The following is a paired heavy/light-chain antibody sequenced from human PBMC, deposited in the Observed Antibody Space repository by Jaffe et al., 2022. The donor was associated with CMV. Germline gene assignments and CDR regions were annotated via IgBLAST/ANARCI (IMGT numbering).Light chain of an antibody. J-gene: IGLJ3*02. CDR3: AAWDDSQSGPA. Sequence: QSVLTQPPSASGTPGQRVTISCSGSSSNIGNNNVYWYQQFPGMAPKLLIYRNNQRPSGVPDRFSGSKSGTSASLAISGLRSEDEADYYCAAWDDSQSGPAFGGGTKLTVL. V-gene: IGLV1-47*01. CDR2: RNN. CDR1: SSNIGNNN.
Heavy chain of an antibody. D-gene: IGHD6-19*01. CDR1: GFTFSDYY. CDR2: ISSSSSYT. J-gene: IGHJ4*02. CDR3: ARDPISHDSDGIAVAGPVDY. V-gene: IGHV3-11*06. Sequence: QVQLVESGGGLVKPGGSLRLSCAASGFTFSDYYMSWIRQAPGKGLEWVSYISSSSSYTNYADSVKGRFTISRDNAKNSLYLQMNSLRAEDTAVYYCARDPISHDSDGIAVAGPVDYWGQGTLVTVSS.